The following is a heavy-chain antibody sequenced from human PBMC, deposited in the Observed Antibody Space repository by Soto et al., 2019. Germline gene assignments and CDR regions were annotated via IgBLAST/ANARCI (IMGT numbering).Heavy chain of an antibody. CDR3: PRAPSTAARLLHYYLGMDD. CDR1: GFSLSASGMC. CDR2: IDWDDDK. V-gene: IGHV2-70*01. D-gene: IGHD6-6*01. J-gene: IGHJ6*01. Sequence: SGPTLVNPTPTPTLTCTFSGFSLSASGMCVSWIRQPPGKALEWLALIDWDDDKYYSTSLKTRLTISKDTSKNQVVLTITNMDPVDTAPYYCPRAPSTAARLLHYYLGMDDWVSGTTGTV.